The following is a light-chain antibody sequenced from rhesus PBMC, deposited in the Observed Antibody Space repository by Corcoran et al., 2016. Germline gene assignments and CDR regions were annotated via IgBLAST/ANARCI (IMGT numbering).Light chain of an antibody. Sequence: DIQMTQSPSSLSASVGDTVTITCRASQNIYNWLAWYQQKPGKAPKLLNYRASSLQSGVPSRLSGSGSGTDFTLTINSLQSEYFASYYCQQHSVSPLIFGGGTKVELK. CDR1: QNIYNW. CDR2: RAS. V-gene: IGKV1-22*01. CDR3: QQHSVSPLI. J-gene: IGKJ4*01.